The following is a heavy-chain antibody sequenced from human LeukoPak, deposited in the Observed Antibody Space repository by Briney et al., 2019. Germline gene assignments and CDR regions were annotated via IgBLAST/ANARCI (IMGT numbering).Heavy chain of an antibody. CDR3: AKEGQRGYYDSSGYSDY. Sequence: GGSLRLSCAASGFTFSSYWMNWVRQAPGKGLEWVAKIKEDGNEKYYVDSVKGRFTISRDNAKNSLYLQMNSLRAEDTAVYYCAKEGQRGYYDSSGYSDYWGQGTLVTVSS. CDR1: GFTFSSYW. CDR2: IKEDGNEK. J-gene: IGHJ4*02. D-gene: IGHD3-22*01. V-gene: IGHV3-7*01.